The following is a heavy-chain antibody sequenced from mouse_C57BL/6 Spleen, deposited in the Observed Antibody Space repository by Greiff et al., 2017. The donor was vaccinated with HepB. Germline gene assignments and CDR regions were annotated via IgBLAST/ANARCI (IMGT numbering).Heavy chain of an antibody. V-gene: IGHV1-50*01. J-gene: IGHJ1*03. CDR3: ARSGYYYGSSDWYFDV. Sequence: QVQLQQPGAELVKPGASVKLSCKASGYTFTSYWMQWVKQRPGQGLEWIGEIDPSDSYTNYNQKFKGKATLTVDTSSSTAYMQLSSLTSEDSAVYYCARSGYYYGSSDWYFDVWGTGTTVSGSS. CDR1: GYTFTSYW. CDR2: IDPSDSYT. D-gene: IGHD1-1*01.